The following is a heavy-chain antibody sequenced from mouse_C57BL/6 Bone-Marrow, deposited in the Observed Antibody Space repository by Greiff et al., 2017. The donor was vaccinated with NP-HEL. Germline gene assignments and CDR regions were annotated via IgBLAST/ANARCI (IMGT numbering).Heavy chain of an antibody. CDR3: ARSDRFAY. Sequence: QVQLQQSGAELVRPGASVKMSCKASGYTFTSYTMHWVKQRPGQGLEWIGDINPSSGYTKYNQKFKDKATLTADKSSSTAYMQLSSLTSEDSAVYYCARSDRFAYWGQGTLVTVSA. CDR1: GYTFTSYT. V-gene: IGHV1-4*01. D-gene: IGHD3-3*01. J-gene: IGHJ3*01. CDR2: INPSSGYT.